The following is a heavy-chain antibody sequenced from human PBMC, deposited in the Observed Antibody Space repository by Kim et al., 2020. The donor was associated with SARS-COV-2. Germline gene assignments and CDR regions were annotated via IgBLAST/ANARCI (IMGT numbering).Heavy chain of an antibody. CDR3: ARDGETMTVYWFLAV. Sequence: GGSLRLSCKASGFTFKNHAFHWVRQAPGKGLEWVAVILFGDDHTYYSDSVKGRFIVSRDDSTDTIFLQMDKLRGYDTATYYCARDGETMTVYWFLAVWGR. CDR2: ILFGDDHT. J-gene: IGHJ2*01. D-gene: IGHD2-21*02. V-gene: IGHV3-30*03. CDR1: GFTFKNHA.